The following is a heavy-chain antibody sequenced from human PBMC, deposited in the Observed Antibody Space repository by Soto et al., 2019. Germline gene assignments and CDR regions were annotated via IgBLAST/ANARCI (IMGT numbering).Heavy chain of an antibody. J-gene: IGHJ4*02. V-gene: IGHV4-61*01. CDR2: IYYSGST. CDR3: ARVRVTVTNHFDY. D-gene: IGHD4-17*01. CDR1: GGPVSSGSHY. Sequence: SETLSLTCTVSGGPVSSGSHYWSWIRQPPGKGLEWIGYIYYSGSTNYNPSLKSRVTISVDTSKNQFSLKLSSVTAADTAVYYCARVRVTVTNHFDYWGQGTLVTVSS.